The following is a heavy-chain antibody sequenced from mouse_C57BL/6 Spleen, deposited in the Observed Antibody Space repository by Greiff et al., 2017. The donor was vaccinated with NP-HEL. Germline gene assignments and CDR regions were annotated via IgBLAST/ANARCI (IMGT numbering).Heavy chain of an antibody. Sequence: QVQLQQPGAELVMPGASVKLSCKASGYTFTSYWMHWVKQRPGQGLEWIGEIDPSDSYTNYNQKFKGKSTLTVDKSSSTAYMQLSSLTSEDSAVYYCANSTPGPQAWFAYWGQGTLVTVSA. J-gene: IGHJ3*01. CDR1: GYTFTSYW. CDR2: IDPSDSYT. V-gene: IGHV1-69*01. D-gene: IGHD3-3*01. CDR3: ANSTPGPQAWFAY.